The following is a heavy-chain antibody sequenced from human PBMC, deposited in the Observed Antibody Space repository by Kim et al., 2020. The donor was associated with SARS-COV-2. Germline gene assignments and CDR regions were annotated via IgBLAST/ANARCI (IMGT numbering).Heavy chain of an antibody. CDR1: GGSFSGYY. CDR2: INHSGST. D-gene: IGHD1-26*01. CDR3: ARGDTTDFGY. J-gene: IGHJ4*02. V-gene: IGHV4-34*01. Sequence: SETLSLTCAVYGGSFSGYYWSWIRQPPGKGLEWIGEINHSGSTNYNPSLKSRVTISVDTSKNQFSLKLSSVTAADTAVYYCARGDTTDFGYWGQGTLVTVSS.